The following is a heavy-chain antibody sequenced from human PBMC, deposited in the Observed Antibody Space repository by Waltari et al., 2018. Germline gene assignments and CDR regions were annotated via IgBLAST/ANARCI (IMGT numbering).Heavy chain of an antibody. Sequence: EVQLVQSGAEVKKPGATVKISCKVSGYTFTDYYMHWVQQAPGKGLEWMGLVEPEDSEKIYAEKFQGRVTITADTSTDTAYMGLSSLRSEDTAVYYCATGIGDNWNDGAFDIWGQGTMVTVSS. D-gene: IGHD1-20*01. CDR2: VEPEDSEK. CDR1: GYTFTDYY. J-gene: IGHJ3*02. CDR3: ATGIGDNWNDGAFDI. V-gene: IGHV1-69-2*01.